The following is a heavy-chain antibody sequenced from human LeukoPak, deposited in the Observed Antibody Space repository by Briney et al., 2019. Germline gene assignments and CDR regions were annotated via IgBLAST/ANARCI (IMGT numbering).Heavy chain of an antibody. J-gene: IGHJ6*03. D-gene: IGHD1-26*01. CDR3: ARGSSYSGSYRYYYYYMGA. CDR1: GGSISSYY. CDR2: IYYSGST. Sequence: SETLSLTCTVSGGSISSYYWSWIRQPPGKGLEWIGYIYYSGSTNYNPSLKSRVTISVDTSKNQFSLKLSSVTAADTAVYYCARGSSYSGSYRYYYYYMGAWGKGTTVTVSS. V-gene: IGHV4-59*01.